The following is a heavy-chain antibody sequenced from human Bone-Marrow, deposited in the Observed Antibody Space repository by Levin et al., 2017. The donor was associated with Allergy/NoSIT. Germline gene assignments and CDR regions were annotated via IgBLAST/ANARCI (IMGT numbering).Heavy chain of an antibody. CDR1: GFTFSSYW. CDR3: ARGPHTQYSSTWYSIGTHWFDP. V-gene: IGHV3-7*01. CDR2: IKQDGSEK. Sequence: GESLKISCAASGFTFSSYWMSWVRQAPGKGLEWVANIKQDGSEKYYVDSVKGRFTISRDNAKNSLYLQMNSLRAEDTAVYYCARGPHTQYSSTWYSIGTHWFDPWGQGTLVTVSS. J-gene: IGHJ5*02. D-gene: IGHD6-13*01.